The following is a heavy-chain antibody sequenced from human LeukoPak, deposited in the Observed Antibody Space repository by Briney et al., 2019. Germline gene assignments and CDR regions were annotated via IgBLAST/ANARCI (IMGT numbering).Heavy chain of an antibody. CDR1: GFTFSSYA. CDR3: ARDLNYYGSGSYPLNYWFDP. CDR2: ISVSGGST. Sequence: AGGSLTLSCAASGFTFSSYAMSWVRQAPEKGLEWVSAISVSGGSTYYADSVKGRFTISRDNSKNTLYLQMNSLRAEDTAVYYCARDLNYYGSGSYPLNYWFDPWGEGTLVTVSS. D-gene: IGHD3-10*01. J-gene: IGHJ5*02. V-gene: IGHV3-23*01.